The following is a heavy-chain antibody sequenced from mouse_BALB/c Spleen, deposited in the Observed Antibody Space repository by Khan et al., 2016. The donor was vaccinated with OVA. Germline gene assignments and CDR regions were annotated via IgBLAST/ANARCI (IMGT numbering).Heavy chain of an antibody. Sequence: EVELVESGGGLVQPGGSLKLSCAASGFTFSSYGMSWVRQTPDKRLELVATINSNGGRTYYPDSVKGRFTISRDNAKNTLYLQMSRLKSEDTAMYYCARMARTINWGQGTTLTVSS. CDR3: ARMARTIN. CDR2: INSNGGRT. V-gene: IGHV5-6-3*01. CDR1: GFTFSSYG. J-gene: IGHJ2*01.